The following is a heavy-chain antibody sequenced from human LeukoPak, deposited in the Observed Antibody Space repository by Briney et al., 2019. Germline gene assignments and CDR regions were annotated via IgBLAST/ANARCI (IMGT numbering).Heavy chain of an antibody. J-gene: IGHJ5*02. D-gene: IGHD1-26*01. Sequence: ASVKVSCKASGYTFASYGISWVRQAPGQGLEWMGWISAYNGNTNYAQKLQGRVTMTTDTSTSTAYMELRSPRSDDTAVYYCARHYLPYVVGALTPWGQGTLVTVSS. V-gene: IGHV1-18*01. CDR3: ARHYLPYVVGALTP. CDR2: ISAYNGNT. CDR1: GYTFASYG.